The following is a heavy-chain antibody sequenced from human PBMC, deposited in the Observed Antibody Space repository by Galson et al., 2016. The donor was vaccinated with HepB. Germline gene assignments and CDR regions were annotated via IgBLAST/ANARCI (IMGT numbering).Heavy chain of an antibody. CDR3: ARTEFGIVEATTSIVGH. CDR2: IFYTGNT. CDR1: GASISSGGYY. Sequence: TLSLTCSVSGASISSGGYYWSWIRQHPGKGLEWIGYIFYTGNTFYNPSLKSRVTMSVDRSKSQLSLKLTSVTAADTAVYYCARTEFGIVEATTSIVGHWGQGTLVTVSS. J-gene: IGHJ5*02. D-gene: IGHD1-26*01. V-gene: IGHV4-31*03.